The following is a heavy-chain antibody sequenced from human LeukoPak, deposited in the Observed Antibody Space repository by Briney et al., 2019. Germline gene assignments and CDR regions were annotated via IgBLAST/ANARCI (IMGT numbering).Heavy chain of an antibody. J-gene: IGHJ6*03. CDR3: ARGGDIVATTVLYYYYMDV. V-gene: IGHV4-39*01. Sequence: SETLSLTCTVSGGSISSSSYYWGWIRQPPGKGLEWIGSIYYSGSTYYNPSLKSRVTISVDTSKNQFSLKLSSVTAADTAVYYCARGGDIVATTVLYYYYMDVWGKGTTVTVSS. CDR2: IYYSGST. CDR1: GGSISSSSYY. D-gene: IGHD5-12*01.